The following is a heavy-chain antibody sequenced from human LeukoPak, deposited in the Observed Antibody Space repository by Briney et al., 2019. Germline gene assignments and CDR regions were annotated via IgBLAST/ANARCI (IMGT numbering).Heavy chain of an antibody. J-gene: IGHJ4*02. V-gene: IGHV3-53*01. CDR1: GFTVSRNY. CDR3: AREVGGGATNYFDY. CDR2: IYSADSA. D-gene: IGHD1-26*01. Sequence: GGSLRLSCAASGFTVSRNYMSWVRQAPGKGLEWVSVIYSADSAYYADSVRGRFTISRDNSKNTLYLQMNSLRADDTAVYYCAREVGGGATNYFDYWGQGTMVTVSS.